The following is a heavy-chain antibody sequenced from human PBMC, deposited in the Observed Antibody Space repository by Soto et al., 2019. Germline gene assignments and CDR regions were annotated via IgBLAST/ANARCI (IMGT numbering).Heavy chain of an antibody. D-gene: IGHD1-26*01. J-gene: IGHJ6*02. V-gene: IGHV3-11*01. CDR3: ARDRRADWESYYYYAMDV. CDR1: GFTFSNHY. CDR2: ISTSGTST. Sequence: QMHLVESGGGLVKPGGSLRLSCEASGFTFSNHYMAWIRQAPGKGLEWVSYISTSGTSTFYADSVKGRFTISRDNAKDSLFLQMNSLRVDDTAVYFCARDRRADWESYYYYAMDVWGQGTTVTVSS.